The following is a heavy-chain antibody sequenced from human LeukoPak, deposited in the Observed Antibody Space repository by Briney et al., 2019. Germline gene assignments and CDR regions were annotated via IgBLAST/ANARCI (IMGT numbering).Heavy chain of an antibody. J-gene: IGHJ4*02. CDR2: IIPIFGTA. D-gene: IGHD3-22*01. V-gene: IGHV1-69*01. CDR3: ARVPDSRDYFDY. Sequence: ASVKVSCKASGGTFSSYAISWVRQAPGQGLEWMGGIIPIFGTANYAQKFQGRVTITADESTSTAYMELSSLRSEDTAVYYCARVPDSRDYFDYWGQGNLVTVSS. CDR1: GGTFSSYA.